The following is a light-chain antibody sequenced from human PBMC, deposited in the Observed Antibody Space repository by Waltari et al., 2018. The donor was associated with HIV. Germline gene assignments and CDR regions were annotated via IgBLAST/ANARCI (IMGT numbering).Light chain of an antibody. CDR2: GNA. CDR1: SNNIGIYT. V-gene: IGLV1-44*01. J-gene: IGLJ3*02. CDR3: STWDNSLSGWV. Sequence: QSALTQEASVSGTVGQTVTLSCSGNSNNIGIYTVAWYQQISHGTPKTVMFGNAPPAGIPARFSASPSGTSASLTISGLQPEDEAHYYCSTWDNSLSGWVLGGGTTLTVL.